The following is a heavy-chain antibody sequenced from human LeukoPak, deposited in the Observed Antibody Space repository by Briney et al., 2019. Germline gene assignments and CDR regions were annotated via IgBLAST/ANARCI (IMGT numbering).Heavy chain of an antibody. J-gene: IGHJ4*02. V-gene: IGHV3-7*03. D-gene: IGHD4-17*01. CDR1: GLTLRKYW. CDR2: IWGDEGEK. Sequence: GGSLRLSCTVCGLTLRKYWMAWVRQAPGKGGAGVSNIWGDEGEKNSVYFVKGRFTISRDNAKKSLYLQMNSLRVVDTAVYYCARDVGGALDYWGQGTLVTVSS. CDR3: ARDVGGALDY.